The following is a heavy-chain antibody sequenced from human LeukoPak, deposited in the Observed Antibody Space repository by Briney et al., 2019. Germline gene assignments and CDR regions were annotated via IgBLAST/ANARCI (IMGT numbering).Heavy chain of an antibody. CDR2: IYSGRA. CDR3: ARERSASPAFDI. V-gene: IGHV4-59*01. J-gene: IGHJ3*02. Sequence: PSETLSLTCTVSGGSIGTFYWHWIRQNPGKGLEWLGYIYSGRAIYNPSLKSRVTMTVNTAKNQFSLRLTSVNAADAAVYYCARERSASPAFDIWGQGTGVSVSS. CDR1: GGSIGTFY.